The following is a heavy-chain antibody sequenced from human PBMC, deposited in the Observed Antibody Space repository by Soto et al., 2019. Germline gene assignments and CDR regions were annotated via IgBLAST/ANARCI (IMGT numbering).Heavy chain of an antibody. CDR1: GGSINNTNW. V-gene: IGHV4-4*02. Sequence: SETLSLTCFVSGGSINNTNWSSWVRQAPGKLLEWLGEIHHTGGRSYMPSLKGRITLSVDTSKNQFSLKLTSVTAADTALYYCARAVYCTAGNCGHDFHYYNFDGWGQGTAVTVSS. J-gene: IGHJ6*03. D-gene: IGHD2-8*02. CDR3: ARAVYCTAGNCGHDFHYYNFDG. CDR2: IHHTGGR.